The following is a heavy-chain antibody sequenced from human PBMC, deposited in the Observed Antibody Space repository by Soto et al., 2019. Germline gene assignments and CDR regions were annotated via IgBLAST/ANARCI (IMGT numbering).Heavy chain of an antibody. CDR3: ARGRYGDY. V-gene: IGHV1-18*01. J-gene: IGHJ4*02. CDR2: ISAHNGNT. Sequence: QVHLVQSGAEVKKPGASVKVSCKASGYTFTSYGITWVRQAPGQGLEWMGWISAHNGNTDYAQKLQGRAIVTRDTSTSTDYMQMRILRSDDTAVYYCARGRYGDYWGQGALVTVSS. CDR1: GYTFTSYG. D-gene: IGHD1-1*01.